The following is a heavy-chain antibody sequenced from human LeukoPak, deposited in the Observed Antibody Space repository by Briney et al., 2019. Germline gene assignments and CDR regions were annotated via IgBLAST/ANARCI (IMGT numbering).Heavy chain of an antibody. CDR2: IYYSGST. Sequence: SETLSLTCTVSGGSISSYYWSWIRQPPGKGLEWIGFIYYSGSTNYNPSLKSRVTISVDTSKNQFSLKVSSVTAADTAVYYCARHRIAVAATDYWGQGTLVTISS. CDR1: GGSISSYY. V-gene: IGHV4-59*08. CDR3: ARHRIAVAATDY. D-gene: IGHD6-19*01. J-gene: IGHJ4*02.